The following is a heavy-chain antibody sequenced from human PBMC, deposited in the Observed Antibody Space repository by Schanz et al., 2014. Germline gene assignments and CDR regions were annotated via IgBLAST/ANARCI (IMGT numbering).Heavy chain of an antibody. Sequence: QVKLQESGPGLVKPSETLSLTCNVSGGSISSSFWSWIRQPPGKGLEWIGYISYSGSTNYNPSLKSRVTISVATSKTQFPRKRSSVTAADTAVYYCARDVGGCSSSTSCYAFEIWGQGTMVTVSS. CDR2: ISYSGST. V-gene: IGHV4-59*12. J-gene: IGHJ3*02. CDR3: ARDVGGCSSSTSCYAFEI. CDR1: GGSISSSF. D-gene: IGHD2-2*01.